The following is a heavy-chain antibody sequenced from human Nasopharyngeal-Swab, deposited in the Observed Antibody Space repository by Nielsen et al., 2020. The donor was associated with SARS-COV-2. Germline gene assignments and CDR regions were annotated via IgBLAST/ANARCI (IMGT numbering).Heavy chain of an antibody. CDR3: ARDAPAHYGAFY. Sequence: GGSLRLSCVASGFPFSSHAMSWVRQAPGKGLEWVAFIAHDASNEYYGDSVKGRFSISRDSSKNTLYLQMDSLRGEDTAVYYCARDAPAHYGAFYWGRGTLVTVSS. V-gene: IGHV3-30*03. CDR2: IAHDASNE. D-gene: IGHD4-17*01. CDR1: GFPFSSHA. J-gene: IGHJ4*02.